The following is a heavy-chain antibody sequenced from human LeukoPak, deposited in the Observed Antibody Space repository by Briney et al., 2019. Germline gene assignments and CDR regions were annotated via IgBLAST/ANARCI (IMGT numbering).Heavy chain of an antibody. V-gene: IGHV4-39*01. Sequence: SETLSLTCTVSGGSISSSSYYWGWIRQPPGKGLEWIGGIYYSGSTYYNPSLKSRVTISVDTSKNQFSLKLSSVTAADTAVYYCAGVPAAYYYYYGMDVWGQGTTVTVSS. CDR1: GGSISSSSYY. CDR2: IYYSGST. J-gene: IGHJ6*02. CDR3: AGVPAAYYYYYGMDV. D-gene: IGHD2-2*01.